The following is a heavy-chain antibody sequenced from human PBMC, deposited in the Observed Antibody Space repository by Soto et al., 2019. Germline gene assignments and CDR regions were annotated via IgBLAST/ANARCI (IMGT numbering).Heavy chain of an antibody. V-gene: IGHV1-69*02. J-gene: IGHJ5*02. CDR3: ARGSKEGSYYDILTGKNWFDP. CDR2: IIPILGIA. D-gene: IGHD3-9*01. Sequence: GASVKVSCKASGGTFSIYTIIWVRQAPGQGLEWMGRIIPILGIANYAQKFQGRVTITADKSTSTAYMELSSLRSEDTAVYYCARGSKEGSYYDILTGKNWFDPWDQGTLVTVSS. CDR1: GGTFSIYT.